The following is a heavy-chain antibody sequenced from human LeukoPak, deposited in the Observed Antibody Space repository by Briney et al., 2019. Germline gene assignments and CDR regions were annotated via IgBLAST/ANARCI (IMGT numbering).Heavy chain of an antibody. V-gene: IGHV4-61*02. Sequence: SETLSLTCTVSGGSISSGSYYWSWIRQPAGKGLEWIGRIYTSGSTNYNPSLKSRVTISADTSKNQFSLKLSSVTAADTAVYYCTREGSLGSWGQGTLVTVSS. CDR2: IYTSGST. J-gene: IGHJ4*02. CDR3: TREGSLGS. D-gene: IGHD2-15*01. CDR1: GGSISSGSYY.